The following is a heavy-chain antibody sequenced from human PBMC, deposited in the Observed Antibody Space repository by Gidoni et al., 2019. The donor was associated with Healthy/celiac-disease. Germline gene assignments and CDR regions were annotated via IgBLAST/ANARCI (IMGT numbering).Heavy chain of an antibody. V-gene: IGHV3-30*18. CDR2: ISYDGSNK. J-gene: IGHJ4*02. CDR1: GFTVSSYG. CDR3: AKDPYDSSWYFDY. Sequence: QVQLVESGGGVVQPGRSLRRACAASGFTVSSYGMHWVRQAPGKGLEWVAVISYDGSNKYSADSVTGRFTLSRDNSKNTLYLQMHSLRAEDTAVYYCAKDPYDSSWYFDYWGQGTLVTVSS. D-gene: IGHD6-13*01.